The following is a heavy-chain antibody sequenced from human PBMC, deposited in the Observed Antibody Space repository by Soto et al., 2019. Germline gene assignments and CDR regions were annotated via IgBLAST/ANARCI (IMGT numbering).Heavy chain of an antibody. V-gene: IGHV4-4*07. D-gene: IGHD1-1*01. CDR3: VRDGTKTLRDWFDP. J-gene: IGHJ5*02. CDR1: VASSSGFY. Sequence: AETLSLTCAVSVASSSGFYWSWIRKSAGKGLEWIGRIYATGTTDYNPSLKSRVMMSVDTSKKQFSLKLRSVTAADTAVYYCVRDGTKTLRDWFDPWGQGISVTVSS. CDR2: IYATGTT.